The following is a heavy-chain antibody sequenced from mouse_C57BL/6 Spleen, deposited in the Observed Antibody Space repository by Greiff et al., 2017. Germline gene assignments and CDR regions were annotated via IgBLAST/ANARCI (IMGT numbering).Heavy chain of an antibody. J-gene: IGHJ2*01. D-gene: IGHD1-1*01. CDR2: IDPSDSDT. Sequence: QVQLQQPGAELVRPGSSVKLSCKASGYTFTSYWMHWVKQRPIQGLEWIGNIDPSDSDTHYNQKFKDKATLTVDKSSSTAYMQLSSLTSEDSAIYYCARGDYGSSYDYWGQGTTLTVSS. CDR3: ARGDYGSSYDY. CDR1: GYTFTSYW. V-gene: IGHV1-52*01.